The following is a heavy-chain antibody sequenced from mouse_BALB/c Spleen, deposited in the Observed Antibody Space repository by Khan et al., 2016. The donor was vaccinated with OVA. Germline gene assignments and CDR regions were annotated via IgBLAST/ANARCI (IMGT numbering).Heavy chain of an antibody. CDR3: GREGLLRLPYYFDY. V-gene: IGHV5-6-5*01. D-gene: IGHD1-2*01. J-gene: IGHJ2*01. Sequence: EVELVESGGGLVKPGGSLKLSCAASGFTFSSYAMSWVRQTPEKRLEWVASISSGGSTYYPDSVKGRVTISRDNARNILYLQMSSLRPEDTAMYYCGREGLLRLPYYFDYWGQGTTLTVSS. CDR1: GFTFSSYA. CDR2: ISSGGST.